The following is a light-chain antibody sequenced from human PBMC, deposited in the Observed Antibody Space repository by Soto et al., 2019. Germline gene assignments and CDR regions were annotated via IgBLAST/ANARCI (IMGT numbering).Light chain of an antibody. V-gene: IGKV3-11*01. CDR2: DAS. CDR1: QSVSSY. CDR3: QQRSNWPRMYT. J-gene: IGKJ2*01. Sequence: EIVLPQSPATLSLSPGERATLSCRASQSVSSYLAWYQQKPVQAPRLLIYDASNSATGIPARFSGSGSGTDFSHSISRLDPEDFAVYYGQQRSNWPRMYTFGQGTKLEIK.